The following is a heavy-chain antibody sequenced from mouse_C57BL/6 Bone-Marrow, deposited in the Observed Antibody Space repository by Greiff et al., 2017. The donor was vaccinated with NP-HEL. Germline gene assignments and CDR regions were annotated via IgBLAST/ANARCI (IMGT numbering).Heavy chain of an antibody. CDR1: GYTFTSYG. Sequence: QVQLKESGAELARPGASVKLSCKASGYTFTSYGISWVKQRTGQGLEWIGEIYPRSGNTYYNEKFKGKATLTADKSSSTAYMELRSLTSEDSAVYFCARGAIYYGNPRFAYWGQGTLVTVSA. J-gene: IGHJ3*01. D-gene: IGHD2-1*01. CDR3: ARGAIYYGNPRFAY. CDR2: IYPRSGNT. V-gene: IGHV1-81*01.